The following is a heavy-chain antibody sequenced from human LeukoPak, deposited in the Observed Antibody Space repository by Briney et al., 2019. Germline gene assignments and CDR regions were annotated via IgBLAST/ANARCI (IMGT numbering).Heavy chain of an antibody. D-gene: IGHD1-26*01. CDR1: GYTFTSYY. CDR2: INPSGGRT. Sequence: ASVKVSCKASGYTFTSYYMHWVRQAPGQGLDWMGIINPSGGRTSHAQKFQGRVTMTRDTSTSTVYMELSSLRSEDTAVYYCAREGSGSSFDYWGQGTLVTVSS. CDR3: AREGSGSSFDY. J-gene: IGHJ4*02. V-gene: IGHV1-46*01.